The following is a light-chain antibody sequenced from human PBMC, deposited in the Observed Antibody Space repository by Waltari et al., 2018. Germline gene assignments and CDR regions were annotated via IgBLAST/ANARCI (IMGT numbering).Light chain of an antibody. CDR2: GAS. J-gene: IGKJ1*01. Sequence: EIVLTQSPGTLSLSPGERATLSCRASQSVSRALAWYQQKPGQAPRPLISGASNRATGIPDRFSGSGSGTDFSLTISSLEPEDFAVYYCQHYVRLPATFGQGTKVEIK. CDR1: QSVSRA. CDR3: QHYVRLPAT. V-gene: IGKV3-20*01.